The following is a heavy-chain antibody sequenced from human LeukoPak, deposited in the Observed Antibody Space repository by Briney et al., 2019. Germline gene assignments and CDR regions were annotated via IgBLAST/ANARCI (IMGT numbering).Heavy chain of an antibody. CDR2: IKEDGSET. CDR3: EAYGSV. V-gene: IGHV3-7*03. CDR1: GLIFSNYW. J-gene: IGHJ4*02. Sequence: GALRLSCAASGLIFSNYWMTWVRQAPGKGLEWVANIKEDGSETYYVDSVKGRFTISRDNDKNTLYLQMNSLRAEDTAVYYCEAYGSVWGQGTLVIVSS. D-gene: IGHD3-10*01.